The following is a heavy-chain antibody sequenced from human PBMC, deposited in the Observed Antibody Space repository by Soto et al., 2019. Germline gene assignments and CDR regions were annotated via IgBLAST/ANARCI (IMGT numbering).Heavy chain of an antibody. J-gene: IGHJ4*02. V-gene: IGHV1-2*04. CDR1: GYTFTGYY. D-gene: IGHD6-13*01. CDR2: INPNSGGT. Sequence: GASVKVSCKASGYTFTGYYMHWVRQAPGQGLEWMGWINPNSGGTNYAQKFQGWVTMTRDTSISTAYMELSRLRSDDTAVYYCARGPPGGAAAWGRYDYWDQGTLVTVSS. CDR3: ARGPPGGAAAWGRYDY.